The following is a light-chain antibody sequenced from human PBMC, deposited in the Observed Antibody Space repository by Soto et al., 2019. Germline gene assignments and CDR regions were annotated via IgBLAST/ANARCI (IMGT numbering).Light chain of an antibody. CDR1: QSISNY. V-gene: IGKV1-39*01. J-gene: IGKJ4*01. CDR3: QQSYGTPLP. CDR2: AAS. Sequence: DMEMTQSPSSLSASVGDRVTITCRASQSISNYLNWYQHKPGKVPKLLIYAASSLQSGVPTRFSGSGSGTDFTLTINSLRPEDFATYYCQQSYGTPLPFGGGTKIEIK.